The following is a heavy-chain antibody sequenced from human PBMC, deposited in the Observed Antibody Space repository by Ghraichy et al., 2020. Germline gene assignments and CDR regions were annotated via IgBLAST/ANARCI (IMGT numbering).Heavy chain of an antibody. V-gene: IGHV3-53*01. CDR1: GFTVSSNY. Sequence: GESLNISCAASGFTVSSNYMSWVRQAPGKGLEWVSVIYSGGSTYYADSVKGRFTISRDNSKNTLYLQMNSLRAEDTAVYYCARDHADYDFWSGYSLNNYYYYGMDVWGQGTTVTVSS. CDR2: IYSGGST. D-gene: IGHD3-3*01. CDR3: ARDHADYDFWSGYSLNNYYYYGMDV. J-gene: IGHJ6*02.